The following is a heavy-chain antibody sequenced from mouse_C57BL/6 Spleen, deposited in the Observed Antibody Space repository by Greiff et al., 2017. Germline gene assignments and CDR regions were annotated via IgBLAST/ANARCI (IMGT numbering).Heavy chain of an antibody. D-gene: IGHD1-1*01. CDR2: IYPGSGST. CDR1: GYTFTSYW. V-gene: IGHV1-55*01. CDR3: ARKGDYYGSSYHAMDY. Sequence: VQLQQPGAELVKPGASVKMSCKASGYTFTSYWITWVKQRPGQGLEWIGDIYPGSGSTNYNEKFKSKATLTVDTSSSTAYMQLSSLTSEDSAVYYCARKGDYYGSSYHAMDYWGQGTSVTVSS. J-gene: IGHJ4*01.